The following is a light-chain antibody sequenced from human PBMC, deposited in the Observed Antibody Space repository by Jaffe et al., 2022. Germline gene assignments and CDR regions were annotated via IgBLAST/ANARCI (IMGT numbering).Light chain of an antibody. J-gene: IGKJ2*01. CDR1: QSISMF. V-gene: IGKV1-39*01. CDR3: QQTYNSPYT. Sequence: DIQMTQSPSSLSASVRDRVTITCRASQSISMFLNWYQQKPGKAPNLLIYGASSLQSGVPSRFSGSGSGTDFTLTISSLQPEDFAAYYCQQTYNSPYTFGQGTKLEIK. CDR2: GAS.